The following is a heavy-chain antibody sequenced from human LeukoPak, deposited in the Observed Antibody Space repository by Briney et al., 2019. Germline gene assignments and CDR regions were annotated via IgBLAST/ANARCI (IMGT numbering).Heavy chain of an antibody. D-gene: IGHD1-26*01. Sequence: SETLSLTCTVSGGSVSSYYWGWIRQPPGVGLEWIAYIYNSGSTNYNLSLKSRVTISVDTSKNQFSLKLSSVTAADTAVYYCVRDWEGFNFDIWGQGTMVTVSS. CDR3: VRDWEGFNFDI. V-gene: IGHV4-59*02. J-gene: IGHJ3*02. CDR2: IYNSGST. CDR1: GGSVSSYY.